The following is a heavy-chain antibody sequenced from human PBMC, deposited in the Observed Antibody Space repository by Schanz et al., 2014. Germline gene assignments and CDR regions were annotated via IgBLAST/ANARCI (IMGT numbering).Heavy chain of an antibody. CDR1: GFIFSNYG. CDR3: ARDSGPYYDKSMDV. J-gene: IGHJ6*02. D-gene: IGHD3-9*01. V-gene: IGHV3-33*01. CDR2: IWSDGSGK. Sequence: QVQLVESGGGVVQPGGSLRLSCAASGFIFSNYGMHWVRQAPGKGLEWVAVIWSDGSGKYYADSVKGRFTISRDNSKNTLYLQMNSLRADDTALYYCARDSGPYYDKSMDVWGQGTTVAVSS.